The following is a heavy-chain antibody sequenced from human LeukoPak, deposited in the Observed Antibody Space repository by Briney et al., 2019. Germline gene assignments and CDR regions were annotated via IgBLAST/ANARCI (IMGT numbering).Heavy chain of an antibody. Sequence: SETLSLTCTVSGGSISSSSYYWGWIRQPPGKGLEWIGSIYYSGSTYYNPSLKSRVTISVDTSKNQFSLRLSSVTAADTAVYYCAREGITIFGVVITNDAFDIWGQGTMVTVSS. D-gene: IGHD3-3*01. V-gene: IGHV4-39*02. J-gene: IGHJ3*02. CDR3: AREGITIFGVVITNDAFDI. CDR2: IYYSGST. CDR1: GGSISSSSYY.